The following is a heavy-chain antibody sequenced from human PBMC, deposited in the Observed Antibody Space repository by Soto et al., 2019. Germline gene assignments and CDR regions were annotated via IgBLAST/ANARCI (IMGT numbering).Heavy chain of an antibody. J-gene: IGHJ6*01. CDR3: ARSQPPFQGVISDGMYV. CDR1: AYTFTSYA. CDR2: INAGNGNT. Sequence: ASVKVSCKASAYTFTSYAMHWVRQAPGQRLDWMGWINAGNGNTKYSQKFQGRVTITRDTSASTAYMELSSLRSEDTAVYHCARSQPPFQGVISDGMYVWGQGATVTVSS. V-gene: IGHV1-3*01. D-gene: IGHD3-10*01.